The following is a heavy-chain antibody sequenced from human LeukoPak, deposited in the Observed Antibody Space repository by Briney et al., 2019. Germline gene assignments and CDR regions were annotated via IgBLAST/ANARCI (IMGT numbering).Heavy chain of an antibody. CDR3: ERNSYGYGNWFDP. Sequence: PSETLSLTCTVSGGSISSYYWSWIRQPPGKGLEWIGYIYYSGSTNYNPSLKSRVTISVDTSKNQFSLKLSSVTAADTAVYYCERNSYGYGNWFDPWGQGTLVTVSS. D-gene: IGHD5-18*01. J-gene: IGHJ5*02. CDR2: IYYSGST. V-gene: IGHV4-59*08. CDR1: GGSISSYY.